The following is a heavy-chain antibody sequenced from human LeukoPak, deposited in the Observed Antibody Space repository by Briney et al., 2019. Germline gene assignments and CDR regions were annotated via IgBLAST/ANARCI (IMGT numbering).Heavy chain of an antibody. CDR2: IYHSGST. Sequence: SETLSLTCTVSGASISSYYWNWIRQPTGKELEWIGYIYHSGSTNYNPSLKSRVTMSVDTSKNQFSLRLSSVTAADTAVYYCARWFSGPHDYWGQGTLVTVSS. J-gene: IGHJ4*02. D-gene: IGHD6-25*01. CDR1: GASISSYY. CDR3: ARWFSGPHDY. V-gene: IGHV4-59*01.